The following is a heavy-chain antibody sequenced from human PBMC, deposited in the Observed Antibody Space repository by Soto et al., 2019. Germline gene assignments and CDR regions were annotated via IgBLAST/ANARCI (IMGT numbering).Heavy chain of an antibody. CDR3: ARDNPRSSGWDV. V-gene: IGHV3-48*02. Sequence: EVQLVESGGGLVQPGGSLRLSCEASGFTLSSYSMNWARQAPGQGLEWVSYTSSSSSTIYYADSVKGRFTISRDNAKNSLYLQMNSLRDEDTAVYYCARDNPRSSGWDVWGQGTTVTVSS. J-gene: IGHJ6*02. CDR2: TSSSSSTI. CDR1: GFTLSSYS.